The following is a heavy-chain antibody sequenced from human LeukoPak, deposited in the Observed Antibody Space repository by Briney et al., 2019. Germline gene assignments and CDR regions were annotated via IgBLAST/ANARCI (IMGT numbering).Heavy chain of an antibody. D-gene: IGHD6-19*01. CDR3: AKVEYSSGWYGHFEN. V-gene: IGHV3-23*01. CDR2: ISRSGGST. Sequence: GGSLRLSCAASGFTFSSYAMSWVRQAPGKGLEWVSAISRSGGSTYYADSVKGRFTISRDNSQNTLYLQMNSLRAEDTAVYYCAKVEYSSGWYGHFENWGQGTLVTVSS. CDR1: GFTFSSYA. J-gene: IGHJ4*02.